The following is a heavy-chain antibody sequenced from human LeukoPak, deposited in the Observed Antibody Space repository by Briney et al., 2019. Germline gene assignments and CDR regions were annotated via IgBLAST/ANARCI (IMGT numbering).Heavy chain of an antibody. CDR2: IYYSGST. Sequence: SETLSLTCSVSGGAISIYYWSWIRQPPGKGLDGVGYIYYSGSTNYNPSLKSRVTISVDTSKNQFSLKLSSVTAADTAVYYCAREDCSGGSCYPLFYWGQGTLVTVSS. CDR3: AREDCSGGSCYPLFY. J-gene: IGHJ4*02. V-gene: IGHV4-59*01. CDR1: GGAISIYY. D-gene: IGHD2-15*01.